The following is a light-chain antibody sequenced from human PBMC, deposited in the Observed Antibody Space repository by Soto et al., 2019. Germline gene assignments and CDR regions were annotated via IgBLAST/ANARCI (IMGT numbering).Light chain of an antibody. CDR2: GAS. Sequence: EIVMTQSPGTLSVSPGERATLSCRASQSVASKLARYQQKPGQAPRPLMYGASTRATGVPARFSGSGSGTEFTLTISSLQSEDFAVYYCQQYSDWPRTFGQGTKVEFK. CDR1: QSVASK. J-gene: IGKJ1*01. CDR3: QQYSDWPRT. V-gene: IGKV3-15*01.